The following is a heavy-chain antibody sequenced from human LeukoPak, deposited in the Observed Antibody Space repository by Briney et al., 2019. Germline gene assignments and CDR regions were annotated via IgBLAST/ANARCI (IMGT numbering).Heavy chain of an antibody. CDR3: AKIPWYYYGSGSYLVDY. D-gene: IGHD3-10*01. V-gene: IGHV3-23*01. Sequence: GGSLRLSCAASGFTFSSYAMSWVRQAPGKGLEWVSAISGSGGSTYYADSVKGRFTISRDNSKNTLYLQMNSLRAEDTAVYYCAKIPWYYYGSGSYLVDYWGQGTLVTVSS. CDR2: ISGSGGST. CDR1: GFTFSSYA. J-gene: IGHJ4*02.